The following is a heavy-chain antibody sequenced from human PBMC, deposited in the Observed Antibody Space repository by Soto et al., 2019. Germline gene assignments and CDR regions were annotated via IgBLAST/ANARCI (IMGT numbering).Heavy chain of an antibody. CDR3: ARGGTYYDILSGGFDP. V-gene: IGHV1-69*13. D-gene: IGHD3-9*01. CDR1: GGTFSSYA. J-gene: IGHJ5*02. CDR2: IIPIFGTA. Sequence: SVKVSCKASGGTFSSYAISWLRQAPGQGLEWMGGIIPIFGTANYAQKFQGRVTITADESTSTAYMELSSLRSEDTAVYYCARGGTYYDILSGGFDPWGQGTLVTVSS.